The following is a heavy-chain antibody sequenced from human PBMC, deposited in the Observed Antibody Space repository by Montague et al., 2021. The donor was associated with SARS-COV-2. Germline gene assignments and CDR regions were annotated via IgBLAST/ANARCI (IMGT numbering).Heavy chain of an antibody. J-gene: IGHJ4*02. CDR3: AGAQNICFIANCVNYFDL. Sequence: SETLSLTCDVSGGSIRSYYWSWIRQSPGKGLEWIGYVHYTGSTKYNPSLKTRVTLSLDTPKNHFSLRLNSVTAADTAVYYCAGAQNICFIANCVNYFDLWGLGALVTVSS. CDR2: VHYTGST. D-gene: IGHD1-1*01. V-gene: IGHV4-59*01. CDR1: GGSIRSYY.